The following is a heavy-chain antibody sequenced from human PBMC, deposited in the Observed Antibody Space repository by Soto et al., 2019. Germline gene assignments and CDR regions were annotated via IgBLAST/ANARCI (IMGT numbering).Heavy chain of an antibody. D-gene: IGHD2-2*01. CDR3: ARDGDIVVVPGLSYYGMDV. J-gene: IGHJ6*02. CDR1: GFTFSSYS. CDR2: ISSSSSYI. V-gene: IGHV3-21*01. Sequence: EVQLVESGGGLVKPGGSLRLSCAASGFTFSSYSMNWVRQAPGKGLEWVSSISSSSSYIYYADSVKGRFTISRDNAKNSLYLQMNSLRDEDTAVYYCARDGDIVVVPGLSYYGMDVWGQGTTVTVSS.